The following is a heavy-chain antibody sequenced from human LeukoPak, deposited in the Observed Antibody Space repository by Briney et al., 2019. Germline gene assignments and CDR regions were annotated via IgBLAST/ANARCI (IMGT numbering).Heavy chain of an antibody. Sequence: GASVKVSCKASGYTFTSYYMHWVRQAPGQGLEWMGWINPKSGGTYFAQKFQGRITMTRDTSITTAYMELSRLTSDDTAVYYCTRANKGHSTDYAFDYWGQGTLVTVSS. D-gene: IGHD3-16*01. CDR3: TRANKGHSTDYAFDY. V-gene: IGHV1-2*02. J-gene: IGHJ4*02. CDR2: INPKSGGT. CDR1: GYTFTSYY.